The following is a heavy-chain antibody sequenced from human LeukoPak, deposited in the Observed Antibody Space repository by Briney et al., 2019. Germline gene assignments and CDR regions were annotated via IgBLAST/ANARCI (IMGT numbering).Heavy chain of an antibody. Sequence: GGSLRLSCAASGFTFSSYAMSWVRQAPGEGLEWVSAISGSGGSTYYADSVKGRFTISRDNSKNTLYLQMNSLRAEDTAVYYCAKRGEWTDAFDIWGQGTMVTVSS. D-gene: IGHD3-16*01. CDR2: ISGSGGST. V-gene: IGHV3-23*01. CDR1: GFTFSSYA. CDR3: AKRGEWTDAFDI. J-gene: IGHJ3*02.